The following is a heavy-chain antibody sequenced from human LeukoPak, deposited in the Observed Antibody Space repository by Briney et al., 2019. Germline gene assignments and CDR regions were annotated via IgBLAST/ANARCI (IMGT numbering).Heavy chain of an antibody. CDR1: GYSISSGYY. Sequence: SETLSLTCAVSGYSISSGYYWGWIRQPPGKGLEWIGSIYHSGSTYYNPSLKSRVTISVDTSKNQFSLKLSSVTAADTAVYYCARAAGNYASLWFDPWGQGTLVTVSS. J-gene: IGHJ5*02. CDR3: ARAAGNYASLWFDP. CDR2: IYHSGST. D-gene: IGHD4-11*01. V-gene: IGHV4-38-2*01.